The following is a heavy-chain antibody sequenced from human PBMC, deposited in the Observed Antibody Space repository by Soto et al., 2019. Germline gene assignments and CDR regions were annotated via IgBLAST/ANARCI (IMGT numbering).Heavy chain of an antibody. CDR2: IWYDGSNK. CDR1: GFIFSSYD. J-gene: IGHJ6*03. CDR3: ARARDDATDYYYMDV. V-gene: IGHV3-33*01. Sequence: GGSLRLSCAASGFIFSSYDMHWVRQAPGKGLEWVAVIWYDGSNKYYADSVKGRFTISRDNSKNTLYLQMNSLRAEDTAVYYCARARDDATDYYYMDVWGKGTTVTVSS.